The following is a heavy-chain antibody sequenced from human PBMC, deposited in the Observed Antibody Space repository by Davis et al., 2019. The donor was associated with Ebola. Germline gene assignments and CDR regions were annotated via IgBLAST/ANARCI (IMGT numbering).Heavy chain of an antibody. D-gene: IGHD3-16*01. CDR2: INSDGSST. J-gene: IGHJ4*02. Sequence: HTGGSLRLSCAASGFTFSSYWMHWVRQAPGKGLVWVSRINSDGSSTSYADSVKGRFTISRDNAKNTLYLQMNSLRAEDTAVYYCARGIMKYYFEYWGQGSLVTVSP. V-gene: IGHV3-74*01. CDR3: ARGIMKYYFEY. CDR1: GFTFSSYW.